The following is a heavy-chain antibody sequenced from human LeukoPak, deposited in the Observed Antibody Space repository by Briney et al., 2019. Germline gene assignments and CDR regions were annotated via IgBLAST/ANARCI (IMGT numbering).Heavy chain of an antibody. V-gene: IGHV4-4*07. CDR3: ARDGGTTVVGTE. CDR1: GGSISRYY. J-gene: IGHJ4*02. D-gene: IGHD4-11*01. Sequence: SETLSLTCTVSGGSISRYYWSWIRQPAGKGLEWIGRIYTSGSTNYNPSFKSRVTMSVDTSKNQISLKVRSVTAADTAIYYCARDGGTTVVGTEWGQGTLVTVSS. CDR2: IYTSGST.